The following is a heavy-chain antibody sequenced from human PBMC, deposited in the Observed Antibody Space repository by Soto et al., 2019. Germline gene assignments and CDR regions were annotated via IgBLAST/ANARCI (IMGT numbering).Heavy chain of an antibody. CDR3: ARENRYSSGWYPNSSKKQNWFDP. D-gene: IGHD6-19*01. CDR2: TYYRSKWYN. V-gene: IGHV6-1*01. CDR1: GDSVSSNSAA. Sequence: QVQLQQSGPGLVKPSQTLSLTCAISGDSVSSNSAAWNWIRQSPSRGLEWLGRTYYRSKWYNDYAVSVKSRITINPDTSKNQFSLQLNSVTPEDTAVYYCARENRYSSGWYPNSSKKQNWFDPWGQGTLVTVSS. J-gene: IGHJ5*02.